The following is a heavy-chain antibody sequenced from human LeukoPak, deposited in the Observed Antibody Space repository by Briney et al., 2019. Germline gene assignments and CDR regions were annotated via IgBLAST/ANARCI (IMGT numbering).Heavy chain of an antibody. D-gene: IGHD7-27*01. J-gene: IGHJ3*02. CDR1: GGSISSYY. CDR3: ARGFKLGMPIDI. CDR2: IYYSGST. Sequence: SETLSLTCTVSGGSISSYYWSWIRQPPGKGLEWIGYIYYSGSTNYNPSLKSRVTISVDTSKNQFSLKLSSVTAADTAVYYCARGFKLGMPIDIWGRGTMVTVSS. V-gene: IGHV4-59*01.